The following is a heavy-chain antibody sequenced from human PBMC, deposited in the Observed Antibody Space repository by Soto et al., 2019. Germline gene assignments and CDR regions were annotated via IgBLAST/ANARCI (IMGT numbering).Heavy chain of an antibody. J-gene: IGHJ4*02. V-gene: IGHV3-74*01. CDR1: GFSFRSYW. CDR3: AREYYGVLTGYYNDY. Sequence: EVQLVESGGGLVQSGGSRGLSCAASGFSFRSYWMHWVRQAPGKGLVWVARISSDGSSTTYADSANGRFTISRDNAANTLYLQMSSLRAEDTAVYYCAREYYGVLTGYYNDYWGQGTLVTVSS. CDR2: ISSDGSST. D-gene: IGHD3-9*01.